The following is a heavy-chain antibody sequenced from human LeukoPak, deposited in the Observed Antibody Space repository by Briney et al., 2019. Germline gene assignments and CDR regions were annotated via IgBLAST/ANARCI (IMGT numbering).Heavy chain of an antibody. J-gene: IGHJ4*02. D-gene: IGHD6-19*01. Sequence: PSQTLSLTCTVSGGTLSSGGYYWSWIRQPAGKELEWIGRISASGSTNYNPSLASRVTMSVATSKNQFSLKLTSVTAADTAVYYCTRVRQWLVDYWGQGALVTVSS. CDR3: TRVRQWLVDY. CDR2: ISASGST. CDR1: GGTLSSGGYY. V-gene: IGHV4-61*02.